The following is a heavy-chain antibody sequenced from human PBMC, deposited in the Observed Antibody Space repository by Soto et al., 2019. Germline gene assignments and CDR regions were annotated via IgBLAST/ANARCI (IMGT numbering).Heavy chain of an antibody. Sequence: GESLKISCQASGDNFGDNFTSYWVTWVRQVPGKGLEWMGRIAPGDSHTNYSPSFEGHVTISADKSIRTAYMRWNSLKTSDTAIYYCSTGISCTRYMCHFYNYGLDVCGQRTTVTVSS. D-gene: IGHD3-16*02. CDR3: STGISCTRYMCHFYNYGLDV. CDR1: GDNFGDNFTSYW. CDR2: IAPGDSHT. J-gene: IGHJ6*02. V-gene: IGHV5-10-1*01.